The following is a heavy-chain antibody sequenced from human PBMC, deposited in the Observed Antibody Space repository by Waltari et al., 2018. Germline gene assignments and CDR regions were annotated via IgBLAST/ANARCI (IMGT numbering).Heavy chain of an antibody. Sequence: QVHLVQSGAEVKKPGASVKVSCKASGYTFTSYPMHWVRQAPRQRPEWMAWINNGNGDTKYSQRFQGRVTITRDTSASTAYMELSSLRSEDTAVYYCARDHTNYNFWSGQSITFGMDVWGQGTTVTVSS. CDR2: INNGNGDT. CDR3: ARDHTNYNFWSGQSITFGMDV. CDR1: GYTFTSYP. J-gene: IGHJ6*02. V-gene: IGHV1-3*04. D-gene: IGHD3-3*01.